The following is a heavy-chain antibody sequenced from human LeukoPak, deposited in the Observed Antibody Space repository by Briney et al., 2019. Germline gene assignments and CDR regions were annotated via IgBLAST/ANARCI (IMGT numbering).Heavy chain of an antibody. CDR3: ARGGIQVSGIDEFDY. D-gene: IGHD6-19*01. J-gene: IGHJ4*02. CDR1: GFTFSTYW. V-gene: IGHV3-7*04. CDR2: INQDGSDI. Sequence: GGSLRLSCAASGFTFSTYWMSWVRQAPGKGLEWVGNINQDGSDIYYVDSVKGRFTISRDNAKNSLSLQMNSLRADDTAVYYCARGGIQVSGIDEFDYWGQGTLVTVSS.